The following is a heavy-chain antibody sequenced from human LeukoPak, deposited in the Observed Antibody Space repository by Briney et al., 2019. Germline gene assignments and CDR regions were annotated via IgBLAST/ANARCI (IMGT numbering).Heavy chain of an antibody. J-gene: IGHJ6*04. CDR2: IKQDGSEK. V-gene: IGHV3-7*03. Sequence: GGSLRLSCAASGFTFSSYWMSWVRQAPGKGLEWVANIKQDGSEKYYVDSVKGRFTISRDDSKNTLYLQMNSLKTEDTAVYYCSTDGPLMTVVRNTQITLDVWGEGTTVTVSS. D-gene: IGHD3-10*01. CDR3: STDGPLMTVVRNTQITLDV. CDR1: GFTFSSYW.